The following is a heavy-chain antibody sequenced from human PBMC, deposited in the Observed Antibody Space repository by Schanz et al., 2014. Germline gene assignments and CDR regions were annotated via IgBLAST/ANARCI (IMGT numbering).Heavy chain of an antibody. V-gene: IGHV3-33*01. CDR3: ARDHTTESYYSAGPPIDY. J-gene: IGHJ4*02. D-gene: IGHD1-26*01. Sequence: QVQLVESGGGVVQPGRSLRLSCAASGFTFSSYGMHWVRQAPGKGLEWVAVIWYDGSNKYYADSVKGRFTISRDNSKNTLFLQMNNLRAEDTAVYYCARDHTTESYYSAGPPIDYWGQGTLLTVSS. CDR2: IWYDGSNK. CDR1: GFTFSSYG.